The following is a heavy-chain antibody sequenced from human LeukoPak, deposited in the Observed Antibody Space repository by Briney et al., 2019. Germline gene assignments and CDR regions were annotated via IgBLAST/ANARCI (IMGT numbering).Heavy chain of an antibody. CDR1: GYTFSTYG. CDR3: ARDLAYYYGSGSYHAFDI. V-gene: IGHV1-69*13. J-gene: IGHJ3*02. CDR2: IIPIFGTA. Sequence: AASVKVSCKASGYTFSTYGISWVRQAPGQGLEWMGGIIPIFGTANYAQKFQGRVTITADESTSTAYMELSSLRSEDTAVYYCARDLAYYYGSGSYHAFDIWGQGTMVTVSS. D-gene: IGHD3-10*01.